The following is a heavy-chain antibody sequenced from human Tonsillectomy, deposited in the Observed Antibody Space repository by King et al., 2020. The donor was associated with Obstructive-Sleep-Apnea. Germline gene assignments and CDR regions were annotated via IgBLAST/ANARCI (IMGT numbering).Heavy chain of an antibody. Sequence: VQLVESGAEVKKPGASVKVSCKASGYTFTNYYMHWVRQAPGQGLEWVGCINPNSGGPNYAQNFQGRVTMTRDTSINTAYMELRRLRSDDTAVDYCATGWSPDYRGQGTLVTVSS. D-gene: IGHD6-19*01. J-gene: IGHJ4*02. CDR1: GYTFTNYY. V-gene: IGHV1-2*02. CDR2: INPNSGGP. CDR3: ATGWSPDY.